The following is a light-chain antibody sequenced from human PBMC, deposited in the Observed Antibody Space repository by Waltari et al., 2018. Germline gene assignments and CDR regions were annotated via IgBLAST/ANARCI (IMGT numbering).Light chain of an antibody. V-gene: IGLV2-14*03. Sequence: QSALTQPASVSGSPGQSITISCTGTSSDVGGYNYVSWYQQHPGKAPKLMIYDVSNRPSGVSNRFSGSKSGNTASLTISGLQAEDEADYYCSSYTSSSIFRFGGGTKLTVL. CDR3: SSYTSSSIFR. J-gene: IGLJ3*02. CDR2: DVS. CDR1: SSDVGGYNY.